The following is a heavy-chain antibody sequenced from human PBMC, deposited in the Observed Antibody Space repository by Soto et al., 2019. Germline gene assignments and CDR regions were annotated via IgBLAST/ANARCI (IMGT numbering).Heavy chain of an antibody. CDR3: ARDFGYCSTTSCGHYYYMDV. V-gene: IGHV4-59*01. CDR1: GGSISTYY. CDR2: IYHSGNT. Sequence: QVQLQESGPGLVKPSETLSLTCTVSGGSISTYYWSWIRQPPGKEVEWIGYIYHSGNTNYNPSLKSRVTISIDTSKNRFSLRLSSVTAADTAVYYCARDFGYCSTTSCGHYYYMDVWGKGTTVTVSS. J-gene: IGHJ6*03. D-gene: IGHD2-2*01.